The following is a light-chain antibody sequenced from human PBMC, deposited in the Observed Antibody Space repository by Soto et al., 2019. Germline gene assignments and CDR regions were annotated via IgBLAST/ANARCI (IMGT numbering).Light chain of an antibody. CDR3: QHYGTSPPYT. CDR1: QSISNY. Sequence: EIVLTQSPGTLSLSPGERATLSCRTSQSISNYLAWYQQKRGQAPRLLIYGASSRATGIPDRFSGSGSGTDFTLTISRLEPEEFAVYYCQHYGTSPPYTFGQGTKLEIK. V-gene: IGKV3-20*01. CDR2: GAS. J-gene: IGKJ2*01.